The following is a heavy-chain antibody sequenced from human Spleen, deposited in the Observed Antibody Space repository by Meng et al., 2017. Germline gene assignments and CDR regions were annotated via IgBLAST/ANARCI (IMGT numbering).Heavy chain of an antibody. CDR2: ISSDGSNK. V-gene: IGHV3-30-3*01. D-gene: IGHD1-26*01. Sequence: VQLVESGGGLIQPGRSLRLSCAASGFTFSSYAMHWVRQAPGKGLEWVEVISSDGSNKYHADSVKGRFTISRDNSKNTLYLQMNSLKPEDTAVYYCARGRVGETTSYFDYWGQGTLVTVSS. CDR3: ARGRVGETTSYFDY. J-gene: IGHJ4*02. CDR1: GFTFSSYA.